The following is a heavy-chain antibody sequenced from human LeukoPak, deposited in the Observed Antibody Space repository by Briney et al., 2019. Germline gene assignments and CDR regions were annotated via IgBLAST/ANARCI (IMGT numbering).Heavy chain of an antibody. CDR3: AKDLYSSGWYLVFDY. V-gene: IGHV3-9*01. J-gene: IGHJ4*02. D-gene: IGHD6-19*01. CDR2: ISWNSGSI. Sequence: GRSLRLSCAASGFTFDDYAMHWVRQAPGKGLEWVSGISWNSGSIGYADSVKGRFTISRDNAKNSLYLQMNSLRAEDTALYYCAKDLYSSGWYLVFDYWGQGTLVTVSS. CDR1: GFTFDDYA.